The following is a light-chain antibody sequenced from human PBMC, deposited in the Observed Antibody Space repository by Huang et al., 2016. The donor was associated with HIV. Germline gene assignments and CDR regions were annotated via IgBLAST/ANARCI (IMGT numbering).Light chain of an antibody. CDR3: QQYYSPPEFT. J-gene: IGKJ4*01. V-gene: IGKV4-1*01. Sequence: DIVMTQSPDSLAVSLGERATINCKSSQSVLYSSKNKHDLAWYRQKPGQPPKLLIYWASTREAGVPDRFSGSGSWTDFTLTISSLQAEDVAVYYCQQYYSPPEFTFGGGTKVEIK. CDR2: WAS. CDR1: QSVLYSSKNKHD.